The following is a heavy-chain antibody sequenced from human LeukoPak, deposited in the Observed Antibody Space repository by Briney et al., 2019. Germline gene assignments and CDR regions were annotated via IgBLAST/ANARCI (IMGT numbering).Heavy chain of an antibody. V-gene: IGHV3-23*01. CDR3: ARYCSGSICYSGVDY. J-gene: IGHJ4*02. Sequence: PGGSLRLSCAGSAFTFSNYAMSWVRQAPGKGLEWVSAISGSGVSTYYADSVKGRFTISKDNSKNTLYLQMSSLRAEDTAVYYCARYCSGSICYSGVDYWGQGTLVPVSS. CDR2: ISGSGVST. D-gene: IGHD2-15*01. CDR1: AFTFSNYA.